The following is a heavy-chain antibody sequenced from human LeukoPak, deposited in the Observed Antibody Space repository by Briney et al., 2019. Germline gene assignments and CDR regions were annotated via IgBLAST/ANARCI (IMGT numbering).Heavy chain of an antibody. V-gene: IGHV1-18*01. CDR1: GYTFTNSG. Sequence: ASVKVSCKASGYTFTNSGISWVRQAPGQGLEWMGWISAYNGNTNYAQKLQGRVTMTTDTSTSTAYMELRSLRSDDTAVYYCARGVGRDGYNYDEKYYFDYWGQGTLVTVSS. CDR3: ARGVGRDGYNYDEKYYFDY. J-gene: IGHJ4*02. CDR2: ISAYNGNT. D-gene: IGHD5-24*01.